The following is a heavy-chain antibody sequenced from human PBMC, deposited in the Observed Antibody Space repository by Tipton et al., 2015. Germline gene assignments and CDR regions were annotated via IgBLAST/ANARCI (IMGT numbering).Heavy chain of an antibody. Sequence: SLRLSCAASGFTFDKHAMTWVRQAPGKGLEWVSTISGSASSTYYADSVKGRFTISRDNSKSTLYLQVNSLRAEDTAVYYCARGYTDFDYWGQGTLVTVSS. V-gene: IGHV3-23*01. CDR3: ARGYTDFDY. J-gene: IGHJ4*02. CDR1: GFTFDKHA. CDR2: ISGSASST. D-gene: IGHD5-24*01.